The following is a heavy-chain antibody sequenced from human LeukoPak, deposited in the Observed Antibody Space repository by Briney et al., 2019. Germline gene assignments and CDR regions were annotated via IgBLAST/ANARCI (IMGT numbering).Heavy chain of an antibody. CDR1: GGSFSGYY. CDR3: ARSLVAGTRKVDY. CDR2: INHSGST. Sequence: PSETLSLTCAVYGGSFSGYYWSWIRQPPGKGLEWIGEINHSGSTNYNPSLKSRVTISVDTSKNQFSLKLSSVTAADTAVYYCARSLVAGTRKVDYWGQGTLVTVSS. D-gene: IGHD6-19*01. V-gene: IGHV4-34*01. J-gene: IGHJ4*02.